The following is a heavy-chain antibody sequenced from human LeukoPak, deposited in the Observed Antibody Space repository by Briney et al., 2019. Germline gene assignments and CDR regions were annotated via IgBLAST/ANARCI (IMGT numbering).Heavy chain of an antibody. V-gene: IGHV1-2*02. J-gene: IGHJ6*03. D-gene: IGHD3-10*02. CDR1: GYTFTGYY. Sequence: ASVKVSCKASGYTFTGYYMHWVRQAPGQGLEWMGWINPNSGGTNYAQKFQGRVTMTRDTSISTAYMELSRLRSDDTAVYYCARVVQGYIDYFYYYMDVWGKGTTVTVSS. CDR2: INPNSGGT. CDR3: ARVVQGYIDYFYYYMDV.